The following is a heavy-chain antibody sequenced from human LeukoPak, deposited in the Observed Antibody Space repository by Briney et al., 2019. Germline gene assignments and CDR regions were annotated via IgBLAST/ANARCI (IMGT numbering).Heavy chain of an antibody. D-gene: IGHD5-12*01. V-gene: IGHV1-69*05. J-gene: IGHJ6*03. CDR1: GGTFSSYA. CDR2: IIPIFGTA. CDR3: ARDPDLVAHSYYYMDF. Sequence: SVKVSCKASGGTFSSYAISWVRQAPGQGLEWMGRIIPIFGTANYAQKFQRRVTMTRDTSTSTVYMELSSLRSEDTAVYYCARDPDLVAHSYYYMDFWGQGTTVTVSS.